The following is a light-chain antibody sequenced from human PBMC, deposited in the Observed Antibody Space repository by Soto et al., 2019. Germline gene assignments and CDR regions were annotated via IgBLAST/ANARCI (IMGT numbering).Light chain of an antibody. Sequence: EIVMTQSPATLSVSPGERATLSCGASQSVRTYLAWYQQKPGQAPRLLIHGASTRAPGIPARFSGSGSGTDFTLTISSQQSEDFAVYYCQQYDDWPQTFGQGTKVDIK. CDR3: QQYDDWPQT. V-gene: IGKV3-15*01. CDR2: GAS. CDR1: QSVRTY. J-gene: IGKJ1*01.